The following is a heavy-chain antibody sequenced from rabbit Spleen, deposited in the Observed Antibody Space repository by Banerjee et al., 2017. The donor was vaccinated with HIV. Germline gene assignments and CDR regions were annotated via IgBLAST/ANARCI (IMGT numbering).Heavy chain of an antibody. CDR3: ARDLHDGGSGSL. CDR2: IKTSSGST. D-gene: IGHD8-1*01. V-gene: IGHV1S40*01. CDR1: GFSFSDTYY. J-gene: IGHJ6*01. Sequence: QSLEESGGDLVKPGASLTLTCTASGFSFSDTYYMSWVRRAPGKGLEWIGCIKTSSGSTWYASWAKGRFTISKTTSTTVTLQMTSLPAADTATYFCARDLHDGGSGSLWGPGTLVTVS.